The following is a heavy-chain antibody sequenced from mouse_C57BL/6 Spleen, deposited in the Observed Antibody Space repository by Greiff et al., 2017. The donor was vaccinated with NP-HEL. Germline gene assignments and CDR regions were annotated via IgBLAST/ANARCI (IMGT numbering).Heavy chain of an antibody. Sequence: VKLQESGAELVRPGASVTLSCKASGYTFTDYEMHWVKQTPVHGLEWIGAIDPETGGTAYNQKFKGKAILTADKSSSTAYMELRSLTSEDSAVYYCTPTMVTTGGYWYFDVWGTGTTVTVSS. CDR3: TPTMVTTGGYWYFDV. CDR2: IDPETGGT. CDR1: GYTFTDYE. V-gene: IGHV1-15*01. D-gene: IGHD2-9*01. J-gene: IGHJ1*03.